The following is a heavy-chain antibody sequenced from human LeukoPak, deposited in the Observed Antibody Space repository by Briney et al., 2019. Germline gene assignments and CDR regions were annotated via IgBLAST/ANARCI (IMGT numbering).Heavy chain of an antibody. D-gene: IGHD3-22*01. CDR3: ASNRDSSGYLVSIGY. Sequence: GGSLRLSWAASGFTFSSYAMHWVRQAPGKGLEWVAVISYDGSNKYYADSVKGRFTISRDNSKNTLYLQMNSLRAEDTAVYSCASNRDSSGYLVSIGYWGQGTLVTVSS. V-gene: IGHV3-30*04. CDR2: ISYDGSNK. CDR1: GFTFSSYA. J-gene: IGHJ4*02.